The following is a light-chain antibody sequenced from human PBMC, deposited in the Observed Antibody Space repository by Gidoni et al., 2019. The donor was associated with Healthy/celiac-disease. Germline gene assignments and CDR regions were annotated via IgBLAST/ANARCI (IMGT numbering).Light chain of an antibody. Sequence: EIVLTQSPATLSLSPGERATLSCRASQSVSSYLAWYQQKPGQAPRLLIYDASNRATGIPARFSGSGSGTDFTLTISSLGPEDFAVYYCQQRSNWRGFTFGPXTKVDIK. J-gene: IGKJ3*01. CDR2: DAS. CDR3: QQRSNWRGFT. V-gene: IGKV3-11*01. CDR1: QSVSSY.